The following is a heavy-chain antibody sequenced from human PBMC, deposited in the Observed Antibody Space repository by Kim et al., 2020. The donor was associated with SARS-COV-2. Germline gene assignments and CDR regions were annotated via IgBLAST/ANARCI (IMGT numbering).Heavy chain of an antibody. CDR3: ARDVYILTVDYYYGMDV. V-gene: IGHV3-48*01. J-gene: IGHJ6*02. CDR2: ISSSSSTI. CDR1: GFTFSSYS. Sequence: GGSLRLSCAASGFTFSSYSMNWVRQAPGKGLEWVSYISSSSSTIYYADSVKGRFTISRDNAKNSLYLQMNSLRAEDTAVYYCARDVYILTVDYYYGMDVWGQGTTVTVSS. D-gene: IGHD3-9*01.